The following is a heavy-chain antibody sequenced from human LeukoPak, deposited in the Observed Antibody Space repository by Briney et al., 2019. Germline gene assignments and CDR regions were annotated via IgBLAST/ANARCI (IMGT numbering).Heavy chain of an antibody. Sequence: PGRSLRLSCAASGLTFSRFGMHWVRQAPGKGLEWVAVIWYDGSNKYYADSVKGRFTISRDNSKNTLYLQMNSLRAEDTAVYYCARDVYGMDVWGQGTTVTVSS. CDR1: GLTFSRFG. CDR3: ARDVYGMDV. J-gene: IGHJ6*02. V-gene: IGHV3-33*08. CDR2: IWYDGSNK.